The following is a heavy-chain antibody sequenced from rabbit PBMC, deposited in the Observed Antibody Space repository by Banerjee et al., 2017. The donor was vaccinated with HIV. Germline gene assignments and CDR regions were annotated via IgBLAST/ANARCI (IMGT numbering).Heavy chain of an antibody. CDR3: ARDLAGVIGWNFDL. J-gene: IGHJ4*01. CDR2: IITGSSGST. V-gene: IGHV1S40*01. Sequence: QSLEESGGDLVKPGASLTLTCTASGLDFSSSYHMCWVRQAPGKGLEWIACIITGSSGSTQYASWAKGRFTISKTSSTTVTLQMTSLTAADTATYFCARDLAGVIGWNFDLWGQGTLVTVS. D-gene: IGHD4-1*01. CDR1: GLDFSSSYH.